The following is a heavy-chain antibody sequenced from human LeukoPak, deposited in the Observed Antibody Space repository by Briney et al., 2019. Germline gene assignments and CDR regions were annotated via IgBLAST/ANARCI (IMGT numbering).Heavy chain of an antibody. Sequence: GGSLRLSCAASGFTFSNYGMHWVRQAPGKGLEWVAVISYDGSNKYYADSVKGRFTISRDNSKNTLYLQMNSLRAEDTAVYYCAKATEGYCSGGSCLGLDYWGQGTLVTVSS. CDR3: AKATEGYCSGGSCLGLDY. CDR1: GFTFSNYG. J-gene: IGHJ4*02. V-gene: IGHV3-30*18. CDR2: ISYDGSNK. D-gene: IGHD2-15*01.